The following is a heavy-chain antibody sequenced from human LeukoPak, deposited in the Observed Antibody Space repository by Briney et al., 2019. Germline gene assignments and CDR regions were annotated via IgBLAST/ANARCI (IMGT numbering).Heavy chain of an antibody. V-gene: IGHV3-23*01. Sequence: GGSLRLSCVASGFTFSGYVMSWARQAPGKGLEWFSGISGSGVSAYYGDSVKGRFTTTRDNSKNTLYLQMNSLRAEDTAVYYCAKRRSGSSGWFPFDYWGQGTLVTVSS. D-gene: IGHD6-19*01. CDR1: GFTFSGYV. J-gene: IGHJ4*02. CDR2: ISGSGVSA. CDR3: AKRRSGSSGWFPFDY.